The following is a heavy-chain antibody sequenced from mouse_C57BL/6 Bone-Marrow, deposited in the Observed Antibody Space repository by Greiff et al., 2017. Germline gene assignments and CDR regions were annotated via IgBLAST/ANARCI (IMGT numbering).Heavy chain of an antibody. CDR2: IYPRSGNT. D-gene: IGHD2-5*01. J-gene: IGHJ2*01. Sequence: QVQLQQSGAELARPGASVKLSCKASGYTFTSYGISWVKQRTGQGLEWIGEIYPRSGNTYYNEKFKGKATLTADKSSSTAYMELRSLTSEDSAVYFGLVTCHWGQGTTLTVTS. CDR3: LVTCH. V-gene: IGHV1-81*01. CDR1: GYTFTSYG.